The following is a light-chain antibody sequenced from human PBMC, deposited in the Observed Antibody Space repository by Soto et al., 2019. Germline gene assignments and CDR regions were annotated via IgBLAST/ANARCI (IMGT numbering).Light chain of an antibody. CDR2: DAS. CDR3: QQSYNSPYT. V-gene: IGKV1-39*01. CDR1: QAINKN. Sequence: DIQMTQSPASLSASVGDRVTITCRASQAINKNLNWYRHKLGKAPELLIYDASDSQAGVPSRFSGRGSGADFTLIISGLQPEDFATYYCQQSYNSPYTFGQGTKLEIK. J-gene: IGKJ2*01.